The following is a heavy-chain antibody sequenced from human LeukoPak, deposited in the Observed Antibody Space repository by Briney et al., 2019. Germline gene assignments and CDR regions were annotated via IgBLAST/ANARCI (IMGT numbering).Heavy chain of an antibody. J-gene: IGHJ5*02. Sequence: PSETLSLTCTVSGGSISSHYWSWIRQPPGKGLEWIGYIYYSGSTNYNPSLKSRVTIPVDTSKNQFSLKLSSVTAADTAVYYCARDTSNWFDPWGQGTLVPVSS. CDR3: ARDTSNWFDP. V-gene: IGHV4-59*11. CDR2: IYYSGST. CDR1: GGSISSHY.